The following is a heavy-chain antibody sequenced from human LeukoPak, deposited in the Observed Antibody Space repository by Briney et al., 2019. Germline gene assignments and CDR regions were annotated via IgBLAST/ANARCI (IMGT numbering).Heavy chain of an antibody. J-gene: IGHJ5*02. Sequence: GRSLRLSCAASGFTFSSYAMGWVRQAPGKGLEWVGFIRSKAYGGTTDYAASVKGRFTISRDDSKSIAYLQMNTLKTEDTAVYYCARGRSWFDPWGQGTLVTVSS. CDR3: ARGRSWFDP. V-gene: IGHV3-49*04. CDR1: GFTFSSYA. CDR2: IRSKAYGGTT.